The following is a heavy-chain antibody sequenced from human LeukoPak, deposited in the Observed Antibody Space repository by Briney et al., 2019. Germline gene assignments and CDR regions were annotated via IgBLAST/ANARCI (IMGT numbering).Heavy chain of an antibody. CDR2: ISSSSTYI. CDR1: GFTFSSYS. D-gene: IGHD4-17*01. CDR3: ARPTYGDYKPFFDY. V-gene: IGHV3-21*01. J-gene: IGHJ4*02. Sequence: GGSLRLSCAASGFTFSSYSMNWVRQAPGKGLEWVSSISSSSTYIYYADSVKGRFTISRDNAKNSLYLQMNSLRAEDTAVYYCARPTYGDYKPFFDYWGQGTLVTVSS.